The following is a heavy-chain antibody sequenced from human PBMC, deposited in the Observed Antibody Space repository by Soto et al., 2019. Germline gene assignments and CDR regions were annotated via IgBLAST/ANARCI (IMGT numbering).Heavy chain of an antibody. CDR2: IYRSGST. V-gene: IGHV4-30-2*01. D-gene: IGHD2-15*01. CDR3: ARGYCSGGSCYYFDY. J-gene: IGHJ4*02. CDR1: GGSISSGGYS. Sequence: SETLSLTCAVSGGSISSGGYSWSWIRQPPGKGLEWIGYIYRSGSTYYNPSLKSRVTISVDRSKNQFSLKLSSVTAADTAVYYCARGYCSGGSCYYFDYWGQGTLVTVSS.